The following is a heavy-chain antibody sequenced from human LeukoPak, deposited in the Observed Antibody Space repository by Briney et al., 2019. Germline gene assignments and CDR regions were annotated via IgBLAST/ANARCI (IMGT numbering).Heavy chain of an antibody. CDR1: GFTFSSYG. V-gene: IGHV3-23*01. D-gene: IGHD3-16*01. CDR2: ISGSGGST. Sequence: GGSLRLSCAASGFTFSSYGMSWVRQAPGKGLEWVSAISGSGGSTYYADSVKGRFTISRDNSKNMLYLQMNSLRVEDTAVYYCARGGIGSPLGWGQGTLVTVSS. J-gene: IGHJ4*02. CDR3: ARGGIGSPLG.